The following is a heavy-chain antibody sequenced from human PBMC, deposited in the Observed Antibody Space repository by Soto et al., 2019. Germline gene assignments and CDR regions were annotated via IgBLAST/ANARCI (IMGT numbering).Heavy chain of an antibody. CDR3: ARGSSSPYYFDY. CDR1: GFTVSNNY. J-gene: IGHJ4*02. V-gene: IGHV3-53*01. Sequence: PGGSLRLSCAASGFTVSNNYMSWVRQAPGKGLEWVSVIYSGGSTYYADSVKGRFTISRDSSKNTLYLQMNSLRADDTAVYYCARGSSSPYYFDYWGQGTLVTVSS. CDR2: IYSGGST. D-gene: IGHD6-6*01.